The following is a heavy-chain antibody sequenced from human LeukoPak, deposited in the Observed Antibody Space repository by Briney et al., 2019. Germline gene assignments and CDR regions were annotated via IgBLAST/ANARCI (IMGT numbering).Heavy chain of an antibody. D-gene: IGHD4-17*01. V-gene: IGHV3-23*01. CDR1: GFTFSSYA. J-gene: IGHJ6*02. CDR3: AKDREDYGDYPGQPYYGMDV. CDR2: ISGSGGST. Sequence: GGSLRLSCAASGFTFSSYAMSWVRQAPGKGLEWVSAISGSGGSTYCADSVKGRFTISRDNSKNTLYLQMNSLRAEDTAVYYCAKDREDYGDYPGQPYYGMDVWGQGTTVTVSS.